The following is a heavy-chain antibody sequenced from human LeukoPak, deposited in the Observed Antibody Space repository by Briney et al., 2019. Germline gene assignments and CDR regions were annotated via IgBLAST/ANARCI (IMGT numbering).Heavy chain of an antibody. CDR2: IHTSGST. J-gene: IGHJ4*02. Sequence: SETLSLTCTVSGGSISSYYWTWIRQPAGKGLEWIGRIHTSGSTNHNPSLKSRVTMSVDTSNNQFSLKLSSVTAADTAVYYWGRETEVPGCRSWDFGGQGTLVTVFS. V-gene: IGHV4-4*07. D-gene: IGHD6-19*01. CDR1: GGSISSYY. CDR3: GRETEVPGCRSWDF.